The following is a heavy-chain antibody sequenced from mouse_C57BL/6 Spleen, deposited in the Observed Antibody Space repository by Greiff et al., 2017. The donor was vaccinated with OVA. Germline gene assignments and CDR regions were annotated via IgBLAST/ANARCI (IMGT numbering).Heavy chain of an antibody. V-gene: IGHV1-64*01. Sequence: QVQLQQPGAELVKPGASVKLSCKASGYTFTSYWMHWVKQRPGQGLEWIGMIHPKSGSTNYNEKFKSKATLTVDKSSSTAYMQLSSLTSEDSAVYYCAREGSTPWFSDWGQGTLVTVSA. CDR3: AREGSTPWFSD. CDR1: GYTFTSYW. J-gene: IGHJ3*01. D-gene: IGHD1-1*01. CDR2: IHPKSGST.